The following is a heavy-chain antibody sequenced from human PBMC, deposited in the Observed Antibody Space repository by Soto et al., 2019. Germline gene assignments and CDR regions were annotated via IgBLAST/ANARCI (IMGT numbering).Heavy chain of an antibody. Sequence: PGGSLRLSCAASGFTFSDYYLSWIRQAPGKGLEWVSYISGSYSYTNYADSVKGRFTISRDNAKNSLYLQMNSLRAEDTAVYYCARVPGLTTVVTSYYFEYWGQGTLVTVSS. CDR3: ARVPGLTTVVTSYYFEY. J-gene: IGHJ4*02. V-gene: IGHV3-11*05. CDR1: GFTFSDYY. CDR2: ISGSYSYT. D-gene: IGHD4-17*01.